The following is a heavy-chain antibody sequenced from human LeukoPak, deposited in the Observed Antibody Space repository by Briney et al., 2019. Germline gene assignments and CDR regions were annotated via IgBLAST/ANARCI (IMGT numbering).Heavy chain of an antibody. CDR3: AGEMEGAPL. CDR2: ISSGSNYI. CDR1: GFTFSTYN. J-gene: IGHJ4*02. D-gene: IGHD1-26*01. Sequence: GSPRLSCAASGFTFSTYNMNWVGQAPGKGLEWVSSISSGSNYIYYPDSVKGRFTISRGNAKNSLYLQMNSLRAEDTAVYYCAGEMEGAPLWGQGTLVPVSS. V-gene: IGHV3-21*01.